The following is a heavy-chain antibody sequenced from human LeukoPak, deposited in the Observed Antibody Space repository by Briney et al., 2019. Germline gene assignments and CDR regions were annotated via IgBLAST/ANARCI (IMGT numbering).Heavy chain of an antibody. V-gene: IGHV1-2*04. CDR2: INPNSGGT. CDR1: GYTFTGYY. J-gene: IGHJ3*02. CDR3: ARVDRVMVRGQGDAFDI. Sequence: GASVKVSCKASGYTFTGYYMHWVRQAPGQGLEWMGWINPNSGGTNYAQKFQGWVTMTRDTAISTAYMELSRLRSDDTAVYYCARVDRVMVRGQGDAFDIWGQGQWSPSLQ. D-gene: IGHD3-10*01.